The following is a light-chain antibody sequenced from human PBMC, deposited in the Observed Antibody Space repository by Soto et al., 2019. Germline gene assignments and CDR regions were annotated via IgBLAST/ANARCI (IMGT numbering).Light chain of an antibody. CDR3: QHSTTWT. V-gene: IGKV1-5*01. CDR1: QSISSW. J-gene: IGKJ1*01. Sequence: DIQMTQSPSTLSASVGDRVTMTCRASQSISSWLAWYQQKPGKAPKLLIYDASSLQSGVPSRFSGSGSETDFTLTISSLQPEDFATYSCQHSTTWTFGQGTKV. CDR2: DAS.